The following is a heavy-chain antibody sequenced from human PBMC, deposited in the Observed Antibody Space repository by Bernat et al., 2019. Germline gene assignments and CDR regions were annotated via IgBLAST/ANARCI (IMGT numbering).Heavy chain of an antibody. CDR2: ISFDGSNE. Sequence: QVQLVESGGGVVQPGRSLRLSCAASGFTFSSYVMHWVRQAPGKGLEWVALISFDGSNEYYADSVKGRFTISRDNAKNSLYLQMNSLRAEDTAVYYCAREKAEYDILTGPYYYGMDVWGQGTTVTVSS. D-gene: IGHD3-9*01. V-gene: IGHV3-30-3*01. CDR1: GFTFSSYV. CDR3: AREKAEYDILTGPYYYGMDV. J-gene: IGHJ6*02.